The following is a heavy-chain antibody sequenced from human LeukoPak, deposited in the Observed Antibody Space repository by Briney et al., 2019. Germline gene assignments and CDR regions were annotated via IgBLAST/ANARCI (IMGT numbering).Heavy chain of an antibody. CDR1: GYSISSGYY. CDR3: ARRTMITFGGVIVRHNWFDP. V-gene: IGHV4-38-2*01. J-gene: IGHJ5*02. D-gene: IGHD3-16*02. Sequence: SDTLSLTCAVSGYSISSGYYWGWIRQPPGKGLEWIGSIYHSGSTYYNPSLKSRVTISVDTSKNQFSLKLSSVTAADTAVYYCARRTMITFGGVIVRHNWFDPWGQGTLVTVSS. CDR2: IYHSGST.